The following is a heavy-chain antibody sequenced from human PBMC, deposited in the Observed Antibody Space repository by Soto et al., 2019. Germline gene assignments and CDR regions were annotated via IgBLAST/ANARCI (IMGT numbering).Heavy chain of an antibody. CDR1: GFTFSSYA. CDR2: ISGSGGST. CDR3: AKATTVTTFTSRYYMDV. J-gene: IGHJ6*03. D-gene: IGHD4-17*01. Sequence: EVQLLESGGGLVQPGGSLRLSCAASGFTFSSYAMSWVRQAPGKGLEWVSAISGSGGSTYYADSVKGRFIISRDNSKNTLYLQMNSLRAEDTAVYYCAKATTVTTFTSRYYMDVWGKGTTVTVSS. V-gene: IGHV3-23*01.